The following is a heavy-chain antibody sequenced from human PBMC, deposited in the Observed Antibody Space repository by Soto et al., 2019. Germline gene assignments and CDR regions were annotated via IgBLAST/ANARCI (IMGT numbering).Heavy chain of an antibody. Sequence: GSQRLSCAASGFPFSSYVMSWVRQAPGKGLEWVSGISGGGSNTFYADSVKGRFTISRDNSKNTLLLQMNSLGAEDTAVYYCAKDSNKYSSSLRGRYFDYWGQGIEVTVSS. CDR1: GFPFSSYV. CDR2: ISGGGSNT. J-gene: IGHJ4*02. CDR3: AKDSNKYSSSLRGRYFDY. D-gene: IGHD4-4*01. V-gene: IGHV3-23*01.